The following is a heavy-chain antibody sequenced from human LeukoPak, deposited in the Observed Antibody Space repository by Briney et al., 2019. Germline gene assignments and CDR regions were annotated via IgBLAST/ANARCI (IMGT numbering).Heavy chain of an antibody. D-gene: IGHD3-22*01. CDR3: AREGYWGSSEGFEP. J-gene: IGHJ5*02. V-gene: IGHV3-33*01. CDR1: GFTFSSYG. Sequence: PGRSLRLSCAASGFTFSSYGMHWVRQAPGKGLEWVAVIWYDGSNKYYADSVKGRFTISRDNSKNTLYLQMNSLRAEDTAVYSCAREGYWGSSEGFEPRGQGTLVIVSS. CDR2: IWYDGSNK.